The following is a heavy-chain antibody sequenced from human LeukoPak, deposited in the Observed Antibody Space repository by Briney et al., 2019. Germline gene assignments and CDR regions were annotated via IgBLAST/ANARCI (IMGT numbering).Heavy chain of an antibody. D-gene: IGHD1-26*01. Sequence: SETLSLTCTVSGGSISSYYWSWIRQPPGKGLEWIGYISYSGSTSYNPSLKSRVSISVDTTKNQFSLKLNSVTAADTAVYFCARHGSGTYDDWGQGTLVTVSS. J-gene: IGHJ4*02. V-gene: IGHV4-59*08. CDR2: ISYSGST. CDR3: ARHGSGTYDD. CDR1: GGSISSYY.